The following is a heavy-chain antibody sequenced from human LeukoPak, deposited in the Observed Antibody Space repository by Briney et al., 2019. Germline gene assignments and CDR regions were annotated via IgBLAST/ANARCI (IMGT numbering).Heavy chain of an antibody. V-gene: IGHV4-4*02. D-gene: IGHD6-13*01. Sequence: PSETLSLTCAVSGGSISSSNWWSWVRQPPGKGLEWIGEIYHSGSTSYNPSLKSRVTISVDKSKNQFSLKLSSVTAADTAVYYCASNLIAAAGTYGYWGQGTLVTVSS. J-gene: IGHJ4*02. CDR3: ASNLIAAAGTYGY. CDR2: IYHSGST. CDR1: GGSISSSNW.